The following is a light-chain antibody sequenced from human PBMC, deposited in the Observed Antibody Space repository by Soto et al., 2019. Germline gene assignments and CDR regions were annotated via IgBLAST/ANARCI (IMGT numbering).Light chain of an antibody. V-gene: IGKV3-15*01. CDR3: QQYDNWPPFT. CDR1: QSVSSN. Sequence: EIVMTQSPATLSVSPGERATLSCRASQSVSSNLAWYQQKPGQAPRLLIYGTSTRATGIPARFSGSGSGTEFTLTISSLQSEDFAVYYCQQYDNWPPFTFGPGTTGDVK. CDR2: GTS. J-gene: IGKJ3*01.